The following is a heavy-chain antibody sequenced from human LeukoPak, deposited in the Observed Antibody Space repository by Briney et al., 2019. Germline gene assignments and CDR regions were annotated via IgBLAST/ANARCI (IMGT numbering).Heavy chain of an antibody. CDR3: ARVRFGGHYHYMDA. Sequence: GGSLRLSCAASGFTFSDYYMSWIRQAPGKGLEWISYISRSGSHIYYADSVRGRFTVSRDNAKNSLYLQMNSLRAEDTALYYCARVRFGGHYHYMDAWGKRTTVTVSS. D-gene: IGHD3-16*01. CDR2: ISRSGSHI. CDR1: GFTFSDYY. J-gene: IGHJ6*03. V-gene: IGHV3-11*01.